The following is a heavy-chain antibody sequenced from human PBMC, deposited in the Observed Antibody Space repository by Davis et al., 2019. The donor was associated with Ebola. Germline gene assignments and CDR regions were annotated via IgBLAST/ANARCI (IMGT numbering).Heavy chain of an antibody. CDR1: GYTFTSYY. D-gene: IGHD2-2*01. CDR3: ARGRNSNQLGGWFDP. J-gene: IGHJ5*02. CDR2: INPSGGST. Sequence: AASVKVSCKASGYTFTSYYMHWVRQAPGQGLEWMGIINPSGGSTSYAQKFQGRVTITRDTSTSIVYMGLSSLRSEDTAVYYCARGRNSNQLGGWFDPWGQGTLVTVSS. V-gene: IGHV1-46*01.